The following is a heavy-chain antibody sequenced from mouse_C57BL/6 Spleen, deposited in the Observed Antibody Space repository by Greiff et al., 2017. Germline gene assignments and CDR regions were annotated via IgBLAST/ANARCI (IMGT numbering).Heavy chain of an antibody. J-gene: IGHJ2*01. V-gene: IGHV1-64*01. D-gene: IGHD2-4*01. Sequence: QVQLQQPGAELVKPGASVKLSCKASGYTFTSYWMHWVKQRPGQGLEWIGMIPPNSGSTNYNEKFKSKATLTVDKSSSTAYMQLSSLTSEDSAVYYCARSYDYPYYFDYWGQGTTLTVSS. CDR1: GYTFTSYW. CDR2: IPPNSGST. CDR3: ARSYDYPYYFDY.